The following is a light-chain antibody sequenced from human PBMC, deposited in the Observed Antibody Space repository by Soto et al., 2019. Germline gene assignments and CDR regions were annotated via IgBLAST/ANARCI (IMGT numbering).Light chain of an antibody. J-gene: IGLJ2*01. CDR3: AAWDDSLYGVV. CDR2: RST. CDR1: SSNVGSNS. Sequence: QSVLTQPPSASGTPGQRVTISCSGSSSNVGSNSVNWYQHLPGTAPKVLIYRSTQRPSGVPDRFSGSKSGTSASLAISGLPSEDEADYYCAAWDDSLYGVVFGGGTKLTVL. V-gene: IGLV1-44*01.